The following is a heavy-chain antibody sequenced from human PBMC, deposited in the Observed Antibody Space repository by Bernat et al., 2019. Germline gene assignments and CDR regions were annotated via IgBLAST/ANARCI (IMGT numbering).Heavy chain of an antibody. Sequence: EVQLLESGVGLVQPGGSLRLSCAASGFTFSTYAMAWVRQAPGKGLVWVFALSGSGGTTYYADYVKGRFTISRDNSKNTLYLQMNSLRAEDTAVYHCAKGYNYYYGMDVWGQGTTVTVSS. V-gene: IGHV3-23*01. CDR1: GFTFSTYA. CDR3: AKGYNYYYGMDV. J-gene: IGHJ6*02. CDR2: LSGSGGTT.